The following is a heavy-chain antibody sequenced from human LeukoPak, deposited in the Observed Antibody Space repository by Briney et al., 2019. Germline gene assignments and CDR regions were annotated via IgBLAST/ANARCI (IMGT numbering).Heavy chain of an antibody. CDR1: GFTFSSYV. CDR2: ISYDGSNE. Sequence: GGSLRLSCAASGFTFSSYVMHWVRQAPGKGLEWVAIISYDGSNEYYADSVKGRFTISRDNSKNTLYLQMNSLRAADTAVYYCARGNSGLPYWGQGTLVTVSS. V-gene: IGHV3-30*04. CDR3: ARGNSGLPY. J-gene: IGHJ4*02. D-gene: IGHD6-19*01.